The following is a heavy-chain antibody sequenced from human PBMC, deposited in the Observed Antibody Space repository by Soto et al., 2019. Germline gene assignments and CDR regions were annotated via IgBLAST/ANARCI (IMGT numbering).Heavy chain of an antibody. D-gene: IGHD1-26*01. CDR1: GFTFSTYT. V-gene: IGHV3-48*02. Sequence: GGSLRLSCAASGFTFSTYTMNWVRQAPGKGLEWLSYISGNSDSIDYADSVKGRFTISRDNGKKSLYLQMDSLRDDDTAVYFCAREGGGSYFDYWGQGTLVTVSS. CDR2: ISGNSDSI. J-gene: IGHJ4*02. CDR3: AREGGGSYFDY.